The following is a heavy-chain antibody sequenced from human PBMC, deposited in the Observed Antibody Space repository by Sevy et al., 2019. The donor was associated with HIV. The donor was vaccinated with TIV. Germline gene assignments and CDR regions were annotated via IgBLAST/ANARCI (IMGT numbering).Heavy chain of an antibody. CDR1: GFTFSSYW. CDR3: ARVGPYYCGSGSINWYFDL. Sequence: GGSLRLSCAASGFTFSSYWMHWVRQAPGKGLVWVSRINSDGSSTTYADSVKGRFTISRDKAKNTLYLQMNSLRAEDTAVYYCARVGPYYCGSGSINWYFDLWGRGTLVTVSS. V-gene: IGHV3-74*01. J-gene: IGHJ2*01. CDR2: INSDGSST. D-gene: IGHD3-10*01.